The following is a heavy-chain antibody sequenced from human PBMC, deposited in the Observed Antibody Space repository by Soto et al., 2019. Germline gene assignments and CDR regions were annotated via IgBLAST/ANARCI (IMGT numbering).Heavy chain of an antibody. CDR2: IWYDGSNK. CDR3: ARWWGAGATDAFDI. CDR1: GFTFSSYG. V-gene: IGHV3-33*01. J-gene: IGHJ3*02. Sequence: GGSLSLSCAASGFTFSSYGMHWVRQAPGKGLEWVAVIWYDGSNKYYADSVKGRFTISRDNSKNTLYLQMNSLRAEDTAVYYCARWWGAGATDAFDIWGQGTMVTVSS. D-gene: IGHD1-26*01.